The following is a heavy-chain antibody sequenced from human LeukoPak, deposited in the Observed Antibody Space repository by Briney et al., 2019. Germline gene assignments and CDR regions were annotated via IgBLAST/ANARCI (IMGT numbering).Heavy chain of an antibody. Sequence: GGSLRLSCAASGFTFDAYGMTWVRQAPGKGLEWVSAISGSGGSTYYADSVKGRFTISRDNSKNTLYLQMNSLRAEDTAVYYCAKDNQQLAQDYWGQGTLVTVSS. CDR2: ISGSGGST. D-gene: IGHD6-13*01. J-gene: IGHJ4*02. V-gene: IGHV3-23*01. CDR3: AKDNQQLAQDY. CDR1: GFTFDAYG.